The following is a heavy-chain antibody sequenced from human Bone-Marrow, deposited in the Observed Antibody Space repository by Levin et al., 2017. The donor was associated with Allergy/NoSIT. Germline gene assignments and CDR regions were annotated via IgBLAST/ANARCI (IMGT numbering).Heavy chain of an antibody. Sequence: ASVKVSCKASGDTFTSHGISWVRQAPGQGLEWMGWISAYKGETNYARKLQGRLTMTTDTSTSTAYMELRSLRSDDTALYSCVGDILHCGGDCYDDVFDPWGQGTMVTVSS. D-gene: IGHD2-21*02. CDR2: ISAYKGET. CDR3: VGDILHCGGDCYDDVFDP. J-gene: IGHJ3*01. V-gene: IGHV1-18*01. CDR1: GDTFTSHG.